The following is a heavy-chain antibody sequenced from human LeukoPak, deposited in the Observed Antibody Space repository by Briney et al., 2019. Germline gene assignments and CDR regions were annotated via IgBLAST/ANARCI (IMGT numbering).Heavy chain of an antibody. CDR3: ARGSVALITDY. J-gene: IGHJ4*02. Sequence: GSLRLSCAASGFTFSSYAMSWVRQPPGKGLEWIGEINHSGSTNYNPSLKSRVTISVDTSKNQFSLKLSSVTAADTAVYYCARGSVALITDYWGQGTLVTVSS. CDR1: GFTFSSYA. V-gene: IGHV4-34*01. D-gene: IGHD2-15*01. CDR2: INHSGST.